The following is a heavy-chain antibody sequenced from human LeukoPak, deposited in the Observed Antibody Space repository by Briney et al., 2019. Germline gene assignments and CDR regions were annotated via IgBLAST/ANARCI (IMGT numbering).Heavy chain of an antibody. J-gene: IGHJ5*02. D-gene: IGHD4-17*01. CDR2: IYHSGST. CDR3: ARGRTYGDYLHWFDP. Sequence: SETLSLTCTVSGYSISSGYYWGWIRQPPGKGLEWIGSIYHSGSTYYNPSLKSRVTISVDTSKNQFSLKLSSVTAADTAVYYCARGRTYGDYLHWFDPWGQGTLVTVSS. CDR1: GYSISSGYY. V-gene: IGHV4-38-2*02.